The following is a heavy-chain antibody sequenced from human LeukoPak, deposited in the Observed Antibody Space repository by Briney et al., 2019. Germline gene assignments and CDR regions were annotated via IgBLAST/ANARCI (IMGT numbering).Heavy chain of an antibody. CDR2: ISSGSSTI. J-gene: IGHJ4*02. V-gene: IGHV3-48*04. CDR3: ARGGTLADY. CDR1: GFTFSNYS. D-gene: IGHD1-1*01. Sequence: GGSLRLSCVASGFTFSNYSINWVRQAPGKGLEWVSFISSGSSTIYYADSVKGRFTISRDNAKNSLYLQMNSLRAEDTAVYYCARGGTLADYWGQGTLVTVSS.